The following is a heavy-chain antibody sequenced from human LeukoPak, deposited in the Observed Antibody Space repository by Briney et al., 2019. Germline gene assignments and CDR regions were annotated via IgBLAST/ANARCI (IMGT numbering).Heavy chain of an antibody. V-gene: IGHV3-21*04. CDR1: GFTFSSYS. J-gene: IGHJ4*02. D-gene: IGHD2-21*02. Sequence: GGSLRLSCAASGFTFSSYSMNWVRQAPGKGLEWVSSISSISSYTYHADSVKGRFTISRDNAKNSLYLQMNSLRAEDTAVYYCARGTAPSADYWGQGTLVTVSS. CDR2: ISSISSYT. CDR3: ARGTAPSADY.